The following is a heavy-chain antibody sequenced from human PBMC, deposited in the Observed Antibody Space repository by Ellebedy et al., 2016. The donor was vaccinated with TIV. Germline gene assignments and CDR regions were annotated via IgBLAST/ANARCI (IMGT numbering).Heavy chain of an antibody. Sequence: LSLTCAASGFTFSSYAMSWVRQAPGKGLEWVSAISGSGGSTYYADSVKGRFTISRDNSKNTLYLQMNSLRAEDTAVYYCASGKAAKGIHYGMDVWGQGTTVTVSS. CDR1: GFTFSSYA. V-gene: IGHV3-23*01. CDR2: ISGSGGST. J-gene: IGHJ6*02. D-gene: IGHD2-15*01. CDR3: ASGKAAKGIHYGMDV.